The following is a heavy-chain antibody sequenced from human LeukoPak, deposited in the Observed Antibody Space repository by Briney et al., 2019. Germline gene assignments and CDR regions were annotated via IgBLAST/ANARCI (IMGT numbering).Heavy chain of an antibody. Sequence: SETLSLTCTVSGGSISTYYWIWIRQPPGKGLEWIGYIYYSGSTNYNPSLKSRVSISVDTSKNQLSLKLSSVTPADTAVYYCARAGRGTGIAASPIWGQGTMVTGSS. V-gene: IGHV4-59*01. CDR2: IYYSGST. CDR3: ARAGRGTGIAASPI. CDR1: GGSISTYY. J-gene: IGHJ3*02. D-gene: IGHD6-25*01.